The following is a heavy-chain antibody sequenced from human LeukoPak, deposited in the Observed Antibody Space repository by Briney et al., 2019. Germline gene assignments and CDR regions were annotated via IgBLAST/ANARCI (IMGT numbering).Heavy chain of an antibody. CDR3: AGYTVVRGLTLSAFDI. V-gene: IGHV1-2*02. D-gene: IGHD3-10*01. CDR2: FDPNTGAT. J-gene: IGHJ3*02. CDR1: GDTLTGYY. Sequence: RASVKVSCKASGDTLTGYYLHWVRQAPRHGLEWMGCFDPNTGATLYAQKFQGRVTMTRDTSIDTDFLELRSLVSDDTALYYCAGYTVVRGLTLSAFDIWGQGTMVTVSS.